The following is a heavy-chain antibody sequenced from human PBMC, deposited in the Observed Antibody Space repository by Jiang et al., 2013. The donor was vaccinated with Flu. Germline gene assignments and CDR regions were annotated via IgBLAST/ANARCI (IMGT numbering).Heavy chain of an antibody. V-gene: IGHV1-3*01. D-gene: IGHD3-22*01. CDR1: GYTFTNNG. CDR3: ARDDNSGYPRRFGP. CDR2: INAGNGDT. J-gene: IGHJ5*02. Sequence: GAEVKKPGASVKVSCKASGYTFTNNGVNWVRQAPGQRLEWMGWINAGNGDTKYSQKFHDRVTITRDTSANTAYMELSSLKYEDTAVYYCARDDNSGYPRRFGPWGQGTLVTVSS.